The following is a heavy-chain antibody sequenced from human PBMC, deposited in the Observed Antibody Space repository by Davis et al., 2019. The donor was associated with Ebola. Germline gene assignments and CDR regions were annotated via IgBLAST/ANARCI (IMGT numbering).Heavy chain of an antibody. CDR3: AKDRYSGSYLYYYYGMDV. CDR2: ISYDGSNK. D-gene: IGHD1-26*01. J-gene: IGHJ6*02. Sequence: GESLKISCAASGFTFSSYGMHWVRQAPGKGLEWVAVISYDGSNKYYADSVKGRFTISRDNSKNTLYLQMNSLRAEDTAVYYCAKDRYSGSYLYYYYGMDVWGQGTTVTVSS. CDR1: GFTFSSYG. V-gene: IGHV3-30*18.